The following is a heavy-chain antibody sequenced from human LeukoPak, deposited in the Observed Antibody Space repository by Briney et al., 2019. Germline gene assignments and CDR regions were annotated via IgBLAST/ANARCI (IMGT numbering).Heavy chain of an antibody. CDR2: IYYSGST. V-gene: IGHV4-59*01. CDR1: VGSISSYY. Sequence: SETLSLTCTVSVGSISSYYWSWIRQPPAKGLEWIGYIYYSGSTNYNPPLKRRVTISVDTSKNQFSLKLSSVTAADTAVYYCARVGRTTVDLFDYWGQGTLVTVSS. D-gene: IGHD1-1*01. CDR3: ARVGRTTVDLFDY. J-gene: IGHJ4*02.